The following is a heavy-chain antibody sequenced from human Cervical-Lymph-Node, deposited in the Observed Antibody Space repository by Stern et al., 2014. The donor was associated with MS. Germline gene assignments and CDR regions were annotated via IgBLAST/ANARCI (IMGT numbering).Heavy chain of an antibody. CDR2: VRPSDGTT. CDR1: GYTFINFN. CDR3: VRGVTA. V-gene: IGHV1-46*03. J-gene: IGHJ4*02. D-gene: IGHD2-21*02. Sequence: VQLVESGAEVRKPGASVKVSCRTSGYTFINFNIYWVRQAPGQGLQWMGVVRPSDGTTGYAQRFQGRVTLTSDTSTSTAYMELTSLTSDDTAVYYCVRGVTAWGQGTLVTVSS.